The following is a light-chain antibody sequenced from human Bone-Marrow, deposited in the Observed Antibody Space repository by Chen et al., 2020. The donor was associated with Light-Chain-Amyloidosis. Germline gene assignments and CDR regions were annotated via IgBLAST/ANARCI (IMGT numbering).Light chain of an antibody. J-gene: IGLJ2*01. CDR3: QSADSSGTYEVI. CDR1: DLPTKY. Sequence: SYELTQPPSVSVSPGQTARITCSGDDLPTKYAYWYQQKPGQAPVLVIHRDTERPSGISERVSGSSSGTTATLTISGGQAEDEADYHCQSADSSGTYEVIVGGGTKLTVL. V-gene: IGLV3-25*03. CDR2: RDT.